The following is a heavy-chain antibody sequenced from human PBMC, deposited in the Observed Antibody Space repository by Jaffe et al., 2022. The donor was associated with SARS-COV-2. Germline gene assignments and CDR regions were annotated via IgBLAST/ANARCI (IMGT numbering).Heavy chain of an antibody. J-gene: IGHJ6*02. V-gene: IGHV3-23*01. CDR1: GFTFNNYA. Sequence: EVRLLESGGDLVQPGGSLRLSCAASGFTFNNYAMTWVRQAPGKGLEWVSAIRYGGPTTYYADSVKGRFTISRDNSKNTLFLQMTSLRAEDTAVYYCTKSYTTNVHDYFGLDVWGQGTTVTVSS. CDR2: IRYGGPTT. CDR3: TKSYTTNVHDYFGLDV. D-gene: IGHD2-8*01.